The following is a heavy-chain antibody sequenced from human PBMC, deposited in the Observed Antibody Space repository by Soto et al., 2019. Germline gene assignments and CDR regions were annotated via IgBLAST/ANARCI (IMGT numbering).Heavy chain of an antibody. CDR3: TNSNDERYYYGMDV. Sequence: GSRRDPYAASGFTFSPSGMRWVRQASGKGLEWVGRIRSKANSYATAYAASMKGRFTISRDDSKNTAYLQMNSLKTDDTAVYYCTNSNDERYYYGMDVWGQGT. J-gene: IGHJ6*02. D-gene: IGHD1-1*01. V-gene: IGHV3-73*01. CDR2: IRSKANSYAT. CDR1: GFTFSPSG.